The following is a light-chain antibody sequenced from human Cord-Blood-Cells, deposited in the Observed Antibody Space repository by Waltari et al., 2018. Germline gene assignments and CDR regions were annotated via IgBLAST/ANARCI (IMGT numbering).Light chain of an antibody. CDR3: QQYNNWPPLT. CDR1: QSVSSN. J-gene: IGKJ4*01. V-gene: IGKV3-15*01. CDR2: GAS. Sequence: EIAMTQSPATLLGSPGVRATLHCRASQSVSSNLAWYQQKPGQAPRLLIYGASTRATGIPARFSGSGSGTEFTLTISSLQSEDFAVYYCQQYNNWPPLTFGGGTKVEIK.